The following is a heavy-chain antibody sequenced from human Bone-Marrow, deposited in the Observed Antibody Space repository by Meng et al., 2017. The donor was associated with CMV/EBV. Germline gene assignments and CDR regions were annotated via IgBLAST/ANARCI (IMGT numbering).Heavy chain of an antibody. V-gene: IGHV3-23*03. CDR1: GFTFSSYA. Sequence: GGSLRLSCAASGFTFSSYAMSWVRQAPGKGLEWVSVIYSGGSSTYYADSVKGRFTISRDNSKNTLYLQMNSLRAEDTAVYYCARAAAGTLDYWGQGILVTVSS. D-gene: IGHD6-13*01. CDR3: ARAAAGTLDY. J-gene: IGHJ4*02. CDR2: IYSGGSST.